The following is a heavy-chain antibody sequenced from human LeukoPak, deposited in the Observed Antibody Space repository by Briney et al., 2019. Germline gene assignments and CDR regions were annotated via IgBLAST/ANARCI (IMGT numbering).Heavy chain of an antibody. CDR2: ISGSGGST. CDR1: GFTFSSYA. Sequence: LSGGSLRLSCAASGFTFSSYAMSWVRQAPGKGLEWVSVISGSGGSTYYADSVKGRFTISRDNSKNTLYLQMNSLRAEDTAVYYCAKSGCSSTSCYSILSGWLDPWGQGTLVTVSS. J-gene: IGHJ5*02. D-gene: IGHD2-2*02. CDR3: AKSGCSSTSCYSILSGWLDP. V-gene: IGHV3-23*01.